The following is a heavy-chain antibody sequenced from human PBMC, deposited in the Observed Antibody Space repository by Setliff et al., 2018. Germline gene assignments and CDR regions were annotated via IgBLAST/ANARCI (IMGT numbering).Heavy chain of an antibody. V-gene: IGHV4-61*09. CDR3: ARESATIGEFPLYYFDK. CDR1: GDSISSRRNY. D-gene: IGHD3-10*01. CDR2: IYTSWST. Sequence: SETLSLTCTVSGDSISSRRNYCGWFRQPAGKELEWIGQIYTSWSTNYNPSLKSRVTISIDASKKQFSLKLTSVTAADAAVYFCARESATIGEFPLYYFDKWGQGSPVTVSS. J-gene: IGHJ4*02.